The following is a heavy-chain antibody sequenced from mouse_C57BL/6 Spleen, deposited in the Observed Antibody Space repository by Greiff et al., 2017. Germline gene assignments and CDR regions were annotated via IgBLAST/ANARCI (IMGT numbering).Heavy chain of an antibody. Sequence: QVQLKQPGAELVKPGASVKMSCKASGYTFTSYWITWVKQRPGQGLEWIGDIYPGSGSTNYNEQFKSKDTLTVDTSSSTAYMQLSSLTSEDSAVYYCARRRGVTTEAWFAYWGQGTLVTVSA. CDR1: GYTFTSYW. CDR3: ARRRGVTTEAWFAY. D-gene: IGHD2-2*01. J-gene: IGHJ3*01. V-gene: IGHV1-55*01. CDR2: IYPGSGST.